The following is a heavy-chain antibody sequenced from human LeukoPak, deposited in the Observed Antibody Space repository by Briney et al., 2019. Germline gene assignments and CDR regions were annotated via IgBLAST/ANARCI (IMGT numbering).Heavy chain of an antibody. CDR3: ARGRPVVTYFDY. V-gene: IGHV4-34*01. Sequence: NPSETLSLTCAVDGGSFSGYYWSWIRQPPGKGLEWIGEINHSGSTNYNPSLKSRVTISVDTSKNQFSLKLSSVTAADTAVYYCARGRPVVTYFDYWGQGTLVTVSS. CDR1: GGSFSGYY. D-gene: IGHD3-22*01. CDR2: INHSGST. J-gene: IGHJ4*02.